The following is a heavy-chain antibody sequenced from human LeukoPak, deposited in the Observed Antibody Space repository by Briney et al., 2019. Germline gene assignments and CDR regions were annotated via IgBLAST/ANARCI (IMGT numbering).Heavy chain of an antibody. CDR2: ICDNGNT. Sequence: SETLSLTCTFSGGSFSPAHWSWIRQPPGKGLEWIGVICDNGNTDYNPSLKSRVTISVDTSKSQFSLKLSSLAAADTAVYYCATGRDPYKTGHWGQGTLVTVSS. J-gene: IGHJ4*02. D-gene: IGHD5-24*01. CDR1: GGSFSPAH. CDR3: ATGRDPYKTGH. V-gene: IGHV4-59*01.